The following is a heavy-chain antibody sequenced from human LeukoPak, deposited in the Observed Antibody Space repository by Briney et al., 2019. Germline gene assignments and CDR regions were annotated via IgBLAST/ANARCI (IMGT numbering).Heavy chain of an antibody. D-gene: IGHD6-6*01. J-gene: IGHJ4*02. V-gene: IGHV4-34*01. CDR2: INHSGST. CDR3: ASRNSSLIEY. Sequence: SETLSLTCAVYGGSFSGYYWSWIRQPPGMGLEWIGEINHSGSTNYNPSLKSRVTISVDPSKNQFSLKLSSVTAADTAVYYCASRNSSLIEYWGQGTLVTVSS. CDR1: GGSFSGYY.